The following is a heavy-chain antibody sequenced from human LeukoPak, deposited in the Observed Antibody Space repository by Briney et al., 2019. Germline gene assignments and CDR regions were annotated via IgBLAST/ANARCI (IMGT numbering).Heavy chain of an antibody. CDR2: INPSGGST. J-gene: IGHJ6*02. V-gene: IGHV1-46*01. D-gene: IGHD1-1*01. Sequence: ASVKVSCKASGYSFTNYYMNWVRQAPGQGLEWMGIINPSGGSTRYAQKFQGRVSMTRDTSTSTVYMELSSLRSEDSAVYYCAGDQDTTRHYYYGMDVWGQGTTVIVSS. CDR1: GYSFTNYY. CDR3: AGDQDTTRHYYYGMDV.